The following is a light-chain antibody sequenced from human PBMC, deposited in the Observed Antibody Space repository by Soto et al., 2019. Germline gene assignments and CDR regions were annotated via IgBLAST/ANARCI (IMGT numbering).Light chain of an antibody. CDR1: NSNIGDGYQ. CDR2: GDT. Sequence: QSVLTQPPSVSGAPGHRVTISCTGSNSNIGDGYQVHWYQQLPGTAPKLLIYGDTSRPSGVPDRFSGSKSGTSASLAISGLQSEDEADYYCAAWDDSLNGFYVFGTGTKVTVL. V-gene: IGLV1-40*01. CDR3: AAWDDSLNGFYV. J-gene: IGLJ1*01.